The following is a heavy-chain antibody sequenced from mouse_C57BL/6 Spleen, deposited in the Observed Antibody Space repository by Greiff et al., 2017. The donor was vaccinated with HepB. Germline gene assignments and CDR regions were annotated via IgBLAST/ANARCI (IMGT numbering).Heavy chain of an antibody. Sequence: QVQLQQSGPGLVAPSQSLSITCTVSGFSLTSYGVSWVRQPPGKGLEWLGVIWGDGSTNYHSAPISRLSSSNDNSKSQVFLKLNSRQTDDTATYYCAKPRYYGNKGAMDYWGQGTSVTVSS. CDR3: AKPRYYGNKGAMDY. CDR2: IWGDGST. CDR1: GFSLTSYG. J-gene: IGHJ4*01. D-gene: IGHD2-1*01. V-gene: IGHV2-3*01.